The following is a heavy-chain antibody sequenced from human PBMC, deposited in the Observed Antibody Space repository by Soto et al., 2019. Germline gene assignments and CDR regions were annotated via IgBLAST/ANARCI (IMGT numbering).Heavy chain of an antibody. CDR1: GASISSSY. CDR2: VYHTGAT. D-gene: IGHD5-12*01. V-gene: IGHV4-59*01. CDR3: ATGGIGYSNVACGLRGFDY. J-gene: IGHJ4*02. Sequence: PSETLSLTCTVSGASISSSYWSWIRQSPERGLEWIAYVYHTGATNYNPSLKSRVTLSLETYKGHFSLNLTSLTTPYTAVNFCATGGIGYSNVACGLRGFDYWGQGSLVTVSS.